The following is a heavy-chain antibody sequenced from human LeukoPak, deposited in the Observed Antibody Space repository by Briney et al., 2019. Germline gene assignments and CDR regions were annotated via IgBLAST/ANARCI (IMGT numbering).Heavy chain of an antibody. D-gene: IGHD1-26*01. J-gene: IGHJ6*03. CDR3: ARGGGMGYYYYYMDV. CDR2: IYYSGST. CDR1: GGSISSYY. V-gene: IGHV4-59*01. Sequence: SETLSLTCTVSGGSISSYYWSWIRQPPGKGLEWIGYIYYSGSTNYNPSLKSRVTISVDTSKNQFSLKLSSVTAADTAVYYCARGGGMGYYYYYMDVWGKGTTVTVSS.